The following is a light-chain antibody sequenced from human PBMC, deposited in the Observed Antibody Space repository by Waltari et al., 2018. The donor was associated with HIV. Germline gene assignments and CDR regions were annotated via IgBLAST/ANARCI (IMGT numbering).Light chain of an antibody. CDR2: EFT. CDR1: SSDVGGFNS. Sequence: QSALTQPASVSGSPGQSIPISCTGTSSDVGGFNSVFWYQQHPGKAPKRLIYEFTNRPSGVSNRSSGPKSGNTASLTISGLQAEDEADYYCSSYTSSSTQVFGTGTKVTVL. J-gene: IGLJ1*01. V-gene: IGLV2-14*01. CDR3: SSYTSSSTQV.